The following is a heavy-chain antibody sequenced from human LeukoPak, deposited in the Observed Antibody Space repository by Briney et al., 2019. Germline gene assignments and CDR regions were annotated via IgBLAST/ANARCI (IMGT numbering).Heavy chain of an antibody. Sequence: SETLSLTCTVSGGSISSSSYYWGWIRQPPGKGLEWIGSIYYSGSTYYNPSLKSRVTISVDTSKNQFSLKLSSVTAADTAVYYCAREGGRGIAAAGTHWFDPWGQGTLVTVSS. D-gene: IGHD6-13*01. CDR2: IYYSGST. CDR1: GGSISSSSYY. V-gene: IGHV4-39*07. J-gene: IGHJ5*02. CDR3: AREGGRGIAAAGTHWFDP.